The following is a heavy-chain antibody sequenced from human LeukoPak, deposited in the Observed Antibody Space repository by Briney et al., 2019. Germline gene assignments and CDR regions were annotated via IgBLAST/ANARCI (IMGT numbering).Heavy chain of an antibody. D-gene: IGHD3-10*01. V-gene: IGHV3-9*01. CDR3: AKESGWFDP. CDR1: GFTFDDYA. J-gene: IGHJ5*02. CDR2: ISWNSGSK. Sequence: PGRSLRLSCAASGFTFDDYAMHWVRQAPGKGLEWVSGISWNSGSKGYADSVKGRFTISRDNAKNSLYLQMNSLRAEDTALYYCAKESGWFDPWGQGTLVTVSS.